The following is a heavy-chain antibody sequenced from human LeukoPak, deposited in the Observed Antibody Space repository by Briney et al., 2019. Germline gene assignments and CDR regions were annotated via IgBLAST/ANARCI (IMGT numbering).Heavy chain of an antibody. Sequence: GGSLRPSCTTSGFTFTKAWMHWVRQAPGKGLEWVARLKSKEDGGTTDYAAPVRGRFTISRDDSKNTLYLQMNSLKTEDTAVYYCATYSLSWYWGQGTLVTVSS. CDR2: LKSKEDGGTT. V-gene: IGHV3-15*01. CDR3: ATYSLSWY. CDR1: GFTFTKAW. J-gene: IGHJ4*02. D-gene: IGHD2-15*01.